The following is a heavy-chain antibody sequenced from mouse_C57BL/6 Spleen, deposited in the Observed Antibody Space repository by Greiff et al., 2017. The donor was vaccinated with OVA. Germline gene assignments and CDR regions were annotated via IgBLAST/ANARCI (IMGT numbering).Heavy chain of an antibody. CDR1: GYTFTSYT. CDR3: ARTPDGYYYFDY. Sequence: VMLVESGAELARPGASVKMSCKASGYTFTSYTMHWVKQRPGQGLEWIGYINPSSGYTKYNQKFKDKATLTADKSSSTAYMQLSSLTSEDSAVYYCARTPDGYYYFDYWGQGTTLTVSS. D-gene: IGHD2-3*01. V-gene: IGHV1-4*01. J-gene: IGHJ2*01. CDR2: INPSSGYT.